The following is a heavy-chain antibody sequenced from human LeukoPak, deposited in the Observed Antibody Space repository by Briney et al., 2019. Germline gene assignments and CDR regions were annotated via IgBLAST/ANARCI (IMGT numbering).Heavy chain of an antibody. J-gene: IGHJ4*02. V-gene: IGHV4-34*01. CDR1: GGSFSGYY. CDR2: INHSGST. D-gene: IGHD5-18*01. Sequence: PSETLSLTCAVYGGSFSGYYWSWIRQPPGKGLEWIGEINHSGSTNHNPSLKSRVTISVDTSKNQFSLKLSSVTAADTAVYYCARGRRGYSYGYGCWGQGTLVTVSS. CDR3: ARGRRGYSYGYGC.